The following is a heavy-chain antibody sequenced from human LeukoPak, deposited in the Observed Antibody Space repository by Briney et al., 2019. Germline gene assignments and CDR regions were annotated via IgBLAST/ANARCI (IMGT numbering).Heavy chain of an antibody. CDR2: ISYDGSNK. V-gene: IGHV3-30*03. CDR3: ASAPSVQFDY. CDR1: GFTFSSYG. J-gene: IGHJ4*02. Sequence: GGSLRLSCAASGFTFSSYGMHWFRRVPARGLEWVAVISYDGSNKYYADSVKGRFTISRDNSKNTLYLQMNSLRAEDTAVYYCASAPSVQFDYWGQGTLVTVSS.